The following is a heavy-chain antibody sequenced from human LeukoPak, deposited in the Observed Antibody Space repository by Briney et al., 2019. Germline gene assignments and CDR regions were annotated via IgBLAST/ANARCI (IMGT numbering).Heavy chain of an antibody. V-gene: IGHV2-5*01. J-gene: IGHJ5*02. CDR2: IYWNDDK. CDR3: AHSHPTYYDFWSGFFNNWFDP. CDR1: GFSLSTSGVG. Sequence: SGPTLVNPTQTLTLTCTFSGFSLSTSGVGVGWIRQPPGKALEWLALIYWNDDKRYSPSLKSRLTITKDTSKNQVVLTMTNMDPVDTATYHCAHSHPTYYDFWSGFFNNWFDPWGQGTLVTVSS. D-gene: IGHD3-3*01.